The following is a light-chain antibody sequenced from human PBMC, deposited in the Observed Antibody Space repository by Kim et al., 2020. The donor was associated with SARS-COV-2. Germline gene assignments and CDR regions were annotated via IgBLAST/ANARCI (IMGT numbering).Light chain of an antibody. J-gene: IGLJ2*01. CDR3: NSRDSNDNVV. CDR1: ILRSYY. V-gene: IGLV3-19*01. CDR2: GKN. Sequence: ALGQTVRITCQGDILRSYYATWYQQKPGQAPILVIYGKNNRPSGIPDRFSGSSSGNTASLTITGTHAGDEADYYCNSRDSNDNVVFGGGTKLTVL.